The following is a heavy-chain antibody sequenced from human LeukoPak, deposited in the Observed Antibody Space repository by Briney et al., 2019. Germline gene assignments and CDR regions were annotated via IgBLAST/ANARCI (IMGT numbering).Heavy chain of an antibody. J-gene: IGHJ3*02. Sequence: GESLKISCKGSGYSFTSYWIGWVRQMPGKGLEWMGIIYPGDSDTRYSPSFQGQVTISADKSISTAYLQWSSLKASDTAMYYCARLTSPRVYGSKDAFDIWGQGTMVTVSS. D-gene: IGHD3-10*01. CDR1: GYSFTSYW. V-gene: IGHV5-51*01. CDR2: IYPGDSDT. CDR3: ARLTSPRVYGSKDAFDI.